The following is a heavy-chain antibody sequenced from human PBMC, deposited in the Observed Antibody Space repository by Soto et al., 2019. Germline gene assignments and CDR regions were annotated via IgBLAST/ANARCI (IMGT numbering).Heavy chain of an antibody. CDR1: GGTFGSQG. CDR3: ARVVPGAEAWFGP. CDR2: FIAMLGTP. Sequence: QVQLVQSGAEVKKPGSSVKVSCKASGGTFGSQGIAWVRQAPGQGLEWMGGFIAMLGTPTYAKKVQGRATISADESLTSSYLELRSLRSDDTAVYYCARVVPGAEAWFGPWGQGTLVTVSS. J-gene: IGHJ5*02. V-gene: IGHV1-69*01. D-gene: IGHD2-2*01.